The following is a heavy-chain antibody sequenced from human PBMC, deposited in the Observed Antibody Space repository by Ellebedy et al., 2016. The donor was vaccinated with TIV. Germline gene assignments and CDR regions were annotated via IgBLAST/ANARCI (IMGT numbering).Heavy chain of an antibody. J-gene: IGHJ4*02. CDR3: ARVGSWNEYDY. Sequence: GESLKISCKDSGNSFSSSWIGWVRQMPGKGLEWMAMIYPGDYDTRYSPSFRGQVTISADRSPSTAFLHWSSLKASDTAMYYCARVGSWNEYDYWGQGTRVTVSS. CDR2: IYPGDYDT. D-gene: IGHD1-1*01. CDR1: GNSFSSSW. V-gene: IGHV5-51*01.